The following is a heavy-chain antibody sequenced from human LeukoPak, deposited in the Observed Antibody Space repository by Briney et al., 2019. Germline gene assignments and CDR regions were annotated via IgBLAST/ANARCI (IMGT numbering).Heavy chain of an antibody. CDR1: GFTFSSYG. V-gene: IGHV3-30*03. D-gene: IGHD5-18*01. J-gene: IGHJ6*01. Sequence: GKSLRLSCAASGFTFSSYGMRWVRQAPGEGLGWVAVISYVVSNKYYVNSVKGRFTISRDNSKNSLYLQMNSLRAEDTAVYYCAREVQYRYVTLLGYGMEVWGKGTTVTVSS. CDR3: AREVQYRYVTLLGYGMEV. CDR2: ISYVVSNK.